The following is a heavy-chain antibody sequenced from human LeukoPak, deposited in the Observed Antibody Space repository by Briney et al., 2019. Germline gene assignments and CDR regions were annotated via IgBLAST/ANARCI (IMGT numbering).Heavy chain of an antibody. D-gene: IGHD3-10*01. J-gene: IGHJ5*02. CDR3: ARGRVRFDP. CDR2: IYYSGST. V-gene: IGHV4-61*01. CDR1: GGSVNSGNYY. Sequence: SETLSLTCTVSGGSVNSGNYYWSWIRQPPGKGLEWIGYIYYSGSTNYNPSLKSRVTISVDTSKNQFSLKLSSVTAADTAVYYCARGRVRFDPWGQGTLVTISS.